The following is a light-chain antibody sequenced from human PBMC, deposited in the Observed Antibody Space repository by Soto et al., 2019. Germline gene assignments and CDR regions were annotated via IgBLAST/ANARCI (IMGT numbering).Light chain of an antibody. CDR3: QQRTDRPPWT. Sequence: IVLSLSPGTMSLSPGERATLSCRASQNVGSRYLAWYQQKPGQAPRLLIFDASQRATGIPARFRGSGSGTDFTLSISSLEPEDFAVYYCQQRTDRPPWTFGQGTKVDI. CDR1: QNVGSRY. J-gene: IGKJ1*01. CDR2: DAS. V-gene: IGKV3-11*01.